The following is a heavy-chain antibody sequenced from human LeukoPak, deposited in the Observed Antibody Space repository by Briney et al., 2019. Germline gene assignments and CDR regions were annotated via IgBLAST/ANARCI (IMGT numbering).Heavy chain of an antibody. Sequence: ALVKVSCKASGYIFTSYGISWVRQAPGQGLEWMGWISAYNGNTNYAQKLQGRVTMTTDTSTSTAYVELRSLRSDDTAVYYCARDASSYYDFWSGYYPTGGYYYGMDVWGQGTTVTVSS. J-gene: IGHJ6*02. V-gene: IGHV1-18*01. CDR2: ISAYNGNT. CDR1: GYIFTSYG. D-gene: IGHD3-3*01. CDR3: ARDASSYYDFWSGYYPTGGYYYGMDV.